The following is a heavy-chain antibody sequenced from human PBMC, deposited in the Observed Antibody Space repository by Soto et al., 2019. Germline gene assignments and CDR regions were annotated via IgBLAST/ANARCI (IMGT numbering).Heavy chain of an antibody. CDR1: GYTFTNYW. CDR2: IYPGDSDT. Sequence: PGEFLKSAGKGSGYTFTNYWIGWVRQMPGKGLEWMGIIYPGDSDTKYNPSFQGQVTISADKSITTTYPRWTSLKASDTAIYYCAASIFYYGMDVWGQGTTVTVS. J-gene: IGHJ6*02. CDR3: AASIFYYGMDV. V-gene: IGHV5-51*01.